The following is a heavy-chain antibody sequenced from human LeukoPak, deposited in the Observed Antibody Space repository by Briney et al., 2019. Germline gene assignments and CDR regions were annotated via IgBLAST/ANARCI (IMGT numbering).Heavy chain of an antibody. D-gene: IGHD2-15*01. Sequence: PSETLSLTCTVSGGSISSSSYYWGWIRQPPGKGLEWIGSIYYSGSTNYNPSLKSRVTISVDTSKNQFSLKLSSVTAADTAVYYCARGRPSGKAATGWFDPWGQGTLVTVSS. CDR2: IYYSGST. V-gene: IGHV4-39*07. J-gene: IGHJ5*02. CDR3: ARGRPSGKAATGWFDP. CDR1: GGSISSSSYY.